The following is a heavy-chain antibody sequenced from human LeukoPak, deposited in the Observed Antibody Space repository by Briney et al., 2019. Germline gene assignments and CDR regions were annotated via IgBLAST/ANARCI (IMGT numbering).Heavy chain of an antibody. CDR1: GFTFSTFA. D-gene: IGHD3-22*01. V-gene: IGHV3-23*01. J-gene: IGHJ4*02. CDR2: ISGSGGST. Sequence: GGSLRLSCVASGFTFSTFAMTWVRQAPGKGLEWVSAISGSGGSTYYADSVKGRFTISRDNSKNTLYLQMNSLRAEDTAVYYCAKNRGYDSSGYYAVQFDYWGQGTLVTVSS. CDR3: AKNRGYDSSGYYAVQFDY.